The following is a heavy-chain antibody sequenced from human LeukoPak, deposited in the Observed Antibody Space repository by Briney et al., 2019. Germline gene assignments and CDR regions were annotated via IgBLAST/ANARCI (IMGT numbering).Heavy chain of an antibody. CDR3: ARASVEMATTYYFDY. Sequence: PSETLSLTCTVSGYSINSGYYWDWIRQPPGKGLEWIGSMYHGGITYYSPSLKSRVTISVDTSKNQFALKLSSVTAADTAVYYCARASVEMATTYYFDYWGQGTLVTVSS. D-gene: IGHD5-24*01. CDR2: MYHGGIT. CDR1: GYSINSGYY. V-gene: IGHV4-38-2*02. J-gene: IGHJ4*02.